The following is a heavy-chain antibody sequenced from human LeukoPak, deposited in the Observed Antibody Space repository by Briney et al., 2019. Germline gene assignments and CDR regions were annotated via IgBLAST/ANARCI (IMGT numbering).Heavy chain of an antibody. CDR3: AREIGYSYGNNWFDP. CDR2: MYTSGST. J-gene: IGHJ5*02. Sequence: SETLSLTFTVSGGSISSYYWSWIRQPAGKGLEWIGRMYTSGSTNYNPSLKSRVTMSVDTSKNQFSLKLSSVTAADTAVYYCAREIGYSYGNNWFDPWGQGTLVTVSS. CDR1: GGSISSYY. D-gene: IGHD5-18*01. V-gene: IGHV4-4*07.